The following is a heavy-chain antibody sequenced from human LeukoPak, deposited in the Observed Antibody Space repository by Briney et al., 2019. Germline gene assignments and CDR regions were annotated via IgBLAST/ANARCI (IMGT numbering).Heavy chain of an antibody. Sequence: PGGSLRLSCAAPGFTFSSYSMNWVRQAPGKGLEWVSYISSSSSTIYYADSVKGRFTVSRDNAKNSLYLRMNSLRAEDTAVYYCATPQQWLVRWGQGTLVTVSS. V-gene: IGHV3-48*04. CDR2: ISSSSSTI. CDR1: GFTFSSYS. D-gene: IGHD6-19*01. J-gene: IGHJ4*02. CDR3: ATPQQWLVR.